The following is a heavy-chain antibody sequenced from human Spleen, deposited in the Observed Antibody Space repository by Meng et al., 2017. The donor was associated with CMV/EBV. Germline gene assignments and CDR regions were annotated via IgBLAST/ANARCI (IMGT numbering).Heavy chain of an antibody. V-gene: IGHV4-39*07. D-gene: IGHD3-22*01. J-gene: IGHJ5*02. CDR1: SYY. Sequence: SYYWGWSRQPPGKGLEWIGSIYYSGSTYYNPSLKSRVTISVDTSKDQFSLKLSFVTAADTAVYFCARTPGGSYYYDTSGYLNGFDAWGQGTLVTVSS. CDR3: ARTPGGSYYYDTSGYLNGFDA. CDR2: IYYSGST.